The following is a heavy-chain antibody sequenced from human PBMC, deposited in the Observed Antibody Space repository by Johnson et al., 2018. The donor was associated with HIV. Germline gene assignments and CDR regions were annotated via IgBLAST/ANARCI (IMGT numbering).Heavy chain of an antibody. CDR1: GFRFSTYA. CDR3: AKHNGLDSSWPFDAFDI. D-gene: IGHD6-13*01. V-gene: IGHV3-30*02. J-gene: IGHJ3*02. Sequence: QVQLVESGGGVVQPGRSLRLSCAASGFRFSTYALHWVRQTPGKGLEWVAFIRFDGSNKYYVDSVKGRFTISRDSSKNTLYLQMNSLRPEDTTVYYCAKHNGLDSSWPFDAFDIWGQGTMVTVSS. CDR2: IRFDGSNK.